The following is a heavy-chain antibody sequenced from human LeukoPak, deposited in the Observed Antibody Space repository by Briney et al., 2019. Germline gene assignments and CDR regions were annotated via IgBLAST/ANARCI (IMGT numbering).Heavy chain of an antibody. D-gene: IGHD4-17*01. Sequence: PGGSLRLSCAASGFTFSSYSMNWVRQAPGKGLEWVSYISSVSGTIYYADSVKGRFTISRDNAKNSLYLQMNSLRDEDTAVYYCARLAYGDYVADYWGQGTLVTVSS. CDR2: ISSVSGTI. J-gene: IGHJ4*02. CDR1: GFTFSSYS. V-gene: IGHV3-48*02. CDR3: ARLAYGDYVADY.